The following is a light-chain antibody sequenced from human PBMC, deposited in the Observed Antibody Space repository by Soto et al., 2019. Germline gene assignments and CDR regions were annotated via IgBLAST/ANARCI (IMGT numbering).Light chain of an antibody. CDR2: DAS. CDR1: QNVRSY. V-gene: IGKV3-11*01. J-gene: IGKJ4*01. Sequence: EILLTQSPFTLSLSPGERATITCRASQNVRSYLAWYQQKPGQAPRLLIYDASKRAIGIPARFSGSGSWTDFTITISILEPEDFAFYYCQQRSNWPSTFGGGTKVEIK. CDR3: QQRSNWPST.